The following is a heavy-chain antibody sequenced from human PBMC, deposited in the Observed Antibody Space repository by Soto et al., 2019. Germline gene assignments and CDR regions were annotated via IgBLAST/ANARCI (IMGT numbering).Heavy chain of an antibody. CDR3: ARGDSTDWSNGVCSFSYNHDIEG. D-gene: IGHD2-8*01. CDR2: INPKSGGK. J-gene: IGHJ6*03. Sequence: ASVKASCTASGYRLTDYHIHWVRQAPGQGLEWLGRINPKSGGKSTAQKFQGWVTMTTDTSISTASMELTRLTSDDTAIYYCARGDSTDWSNGVCSFSYNHDIEGWGKENTV. V-gene: IGHV1-2*04. CDR1: GYRLTDYH.